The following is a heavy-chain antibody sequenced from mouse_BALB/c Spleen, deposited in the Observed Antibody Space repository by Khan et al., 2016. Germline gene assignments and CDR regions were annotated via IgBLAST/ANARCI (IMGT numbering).Heavy chain of an antibody. V-gene: IGHV14-3*02. J-gene: IGHJ4*01. D-gene: IGHD2-4*01. CDR1: DFNIKDTY. Sequence: VQLQQPGAELVKPGASVKLSCTASDFNIKDTYMHWVKQRPEQGLEWIGRIDPANGNTKYDPKFQGKATITADTSSNTAYLQLSSLTSEDTAVYYCATVYYDYDDAMDYWGQGTSVTVSS. CDR3: ATVYYDYDDAMDY. CDR2: IDPANGNT.